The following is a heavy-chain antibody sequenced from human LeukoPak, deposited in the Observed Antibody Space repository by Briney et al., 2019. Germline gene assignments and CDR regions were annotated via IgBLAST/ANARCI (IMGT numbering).Heavy chain of an antibody. D-gene: IGHD3-22*01. J-gene: IGHJ3*02. CDR3: AKVYRDYDSSGWAFDI. Sequence: PGRSLRLSCAASGFTFDDYAMHWVRQAPGKGLEWVSGISWNSGSIGYADSVKGRFTISRDNAKNSLYLQMNSLRAEDTALYYCAKVYRDYDSSGWAFDIWGQGTMVTVSS. V-gene: IGHV3-9*01. CDR1: GFTFDDYA. CDR2: ISWNSGSI.